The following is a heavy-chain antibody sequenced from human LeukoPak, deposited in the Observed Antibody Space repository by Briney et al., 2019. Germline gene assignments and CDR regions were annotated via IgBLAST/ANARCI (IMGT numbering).Heavy chain of an antibody. Sequence: LRLSCAASGFTFSSYDMNWIRQPPGKGLEWIGFIYYSGSTKYNPSLKSRVTMSVDTSQNQLSLKLRSVTTADTAVYYCARHWETSSWYVDYWGQGTLVTVSS. CDR2: IYYSGST. CDR1: GFTFSSYD. V-gene: IGHV4-59*08. J-gene: IGHJ4*02. CDR3: ARHWETSSWYVDY. D-gene: IGHD6-13*01.